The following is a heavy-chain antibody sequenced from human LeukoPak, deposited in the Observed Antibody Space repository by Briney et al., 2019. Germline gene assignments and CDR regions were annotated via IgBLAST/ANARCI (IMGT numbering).Heavy chain of an antibody. CDR1: GGSISSYY. CDR3: ARDRDYYGSRSSYFDY. V-gene: IGHV4-59*01. J-gene: IGHJ4*02. Sequence: PSETLSLTCTVSGGSISSYYWSWIRQPPGKGLEWIGYIYYSGNTNYNPSLRSRVTISVDTSKNQFSLKLSSVTAADTAVYYCARDRDYYGSRSSYFDYWGQGTLVTVSS. D-gene: IGHD3-10*01. CDR2: IYYSGNT.